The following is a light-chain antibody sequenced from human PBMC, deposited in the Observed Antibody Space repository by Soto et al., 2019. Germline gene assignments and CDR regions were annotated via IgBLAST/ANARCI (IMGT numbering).Light chain of an antibody. CDR3: QQYNNWPLT. V-gene: IGKV3-15*01. CDR2: GAS. CDR1: QSVSSN. J-gene: IGKJ4*01. Sequence: EIVMTQSPATLSVSPGERATLSCRASQSVSSNLAWYQQKPGQAPRLLIYGASTRATDIPARFSGSGSGTEFTLTISRLQSEDFAVYNCQQYNNWPLTFGGGTKVEIK.